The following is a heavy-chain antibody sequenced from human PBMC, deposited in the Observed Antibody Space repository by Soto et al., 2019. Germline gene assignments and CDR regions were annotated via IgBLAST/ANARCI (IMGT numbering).Heavy chain of an antibody. CDR3: ARDHGPRGAFDF. D-gene: IGHD3-10*01. CDR1: GGSISSRGFY. Sequence: QVQLQESGPGLVKPSQTLSLTCTVSGGSISSRGFYWDWLRQHPGEGLEWIGYISYSGNTDYNPSLKSRVTISVDTSKNQFSLKLSSVTAADTAVYYCARDHGPRGAFDFWGQGTMVTVSS. V-gene: IGHV4-31*03. CDR2: ISYSGNT. J-gene: IGHJ3*01.